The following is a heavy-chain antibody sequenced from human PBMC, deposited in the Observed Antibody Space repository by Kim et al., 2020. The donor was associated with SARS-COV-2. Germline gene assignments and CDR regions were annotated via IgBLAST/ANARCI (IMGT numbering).Heavy chain of an antibody. V-gene: IGHV1-8*01. CDR2: MRPNTGGT. Sequence: ASVKVSCKASGYTFSNYDINWARQATGQGLEWLGSMRPNTGGTNYAQKFRGRVIMTWDTSKSTAYLELSSVTSEDTAVYYCSRAEYFGDLDYGGQGTL. D-gene: IGHD3-16*01. J-gene: IGHJ4*02. CDR1: GYTFSNYD. CDR3: SRAEYFGDLDY.